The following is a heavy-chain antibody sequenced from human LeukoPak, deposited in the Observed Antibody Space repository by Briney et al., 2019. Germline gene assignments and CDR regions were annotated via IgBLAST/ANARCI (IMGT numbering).Heavy chain of an antibody. CDR3: ASELGYCSSTSCRMSAVDY. CDR1: GGSFSGYY. V-gene: IGHV4-34*01. Sequence: PSETLSLTCAVYGGSFSGYYWSWIRQPPGKGLEWIGEINHSGSTNYNPSLKSRVTISVDTSKNQFSLKLSSVTAADTAVYYCASELGYCSSTSCRMSAVDYWGQGTLVTVST. J-gene: IGHJ4*02. CDR2: INHSGST. D-gene: IGHD2-2*01.